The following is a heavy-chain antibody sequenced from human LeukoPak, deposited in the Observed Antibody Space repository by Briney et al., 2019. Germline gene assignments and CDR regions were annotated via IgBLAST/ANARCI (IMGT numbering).Heavy chain of an antibody. Sequence: SETLSLTCTVSGGSISSYYWSWIRQPPGKGPEWIGEINHSGSTNYNPSLKSRVTISVDTSKNQFSLKLSSVTAADTAVYYCARVRGRDGYNKPFDYWGQGTLVTVSS. D-gene: IGHD5-24*01. CDR1: GGSISSYY. V-gene: IGHV4-34*01. CDR2: INHSGST. J-gene: IGHJ4*02. CDR3: ARVRGRDGYNKPFDY.